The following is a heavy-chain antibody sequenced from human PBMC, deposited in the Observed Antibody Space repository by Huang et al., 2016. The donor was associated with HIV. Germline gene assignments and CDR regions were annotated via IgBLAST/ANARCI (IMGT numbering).Heavy chain of an antibody. CDR3: AAGYDTYYDI. J-gene: IGHJ3*02. CDR2: LAPEHGET. CDR1: GYTLTELS. Sequence: QVQLVQSGAEVKKPGASVKVSCKVSGYTLTELSIHWVRQAPGKGLEWMGGLAPEHGETIYAHNFQGRVTMTEDTSTDTAYMELHSLRPEDTAVYYCAAGYDTYYDIWGQGTMVIASS. D-gene: IGHD2-21*01. V-gene: IGHV1-24*01.